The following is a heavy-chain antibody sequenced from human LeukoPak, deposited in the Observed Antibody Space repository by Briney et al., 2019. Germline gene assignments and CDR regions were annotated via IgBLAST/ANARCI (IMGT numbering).Heavy chain of an antibody. D-gene: IGHD1-26*01. Sequence: SETLSLTCAVYGGSFSGDYWSWIRQPPGKGLEWIGEINHSGSTNYNPSLKSRVTISVDTSKNQFSLKLSSVTAADTAVYYCARARGTFIVGATILFDYWGQGTLVTVSS. CDR1: GGSFSGDY. CDR3: ARARGTFIVGATILFDY. J-gene: IGHJ4*02. V-gene: IGHV4-34*01. CDR2: INHSGST.